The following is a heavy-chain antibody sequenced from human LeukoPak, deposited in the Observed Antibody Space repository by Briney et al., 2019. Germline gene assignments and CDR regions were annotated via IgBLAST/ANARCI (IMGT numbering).Heavy chain of an antibody. J-gene: IGHJ5*02. CDR2: INPNSGGT. CDR3: ARSRRAVADRGWFDP. CDR1: GYTFTGYY. D-gene: IGHD6-19*01. Sequence: ASVKVSCKASGYTFTGYYMHWVRQAPGQGLEWMVWINPNSGGTNYAQKFQGRVTMTRDTSISTAYMELSRLRSDDTAVYYCARSRRAVADRGWFDPWGQGTLVTVSS. V-gene: IGHV1-2*02.